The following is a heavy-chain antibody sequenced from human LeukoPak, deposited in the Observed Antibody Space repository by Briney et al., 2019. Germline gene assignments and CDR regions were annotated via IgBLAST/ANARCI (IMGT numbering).Heavy chain of an antibody. J-gene: IGHJ4*02. CDR2: ISGSGGST. CDR1: GCTFSSNW. CDR3: AKVLPNKATGYFDY. Sequence: GGSLRLSCAASGCTFSSNWMNWVRQAPGKGLEWVSAISGSGGSTYYADSVKGRFTISRDNSKNTLYLQMNSLRAEDTAVYYCAKVLPNKATGYFDYWGQGTLVTVSS. D-gene: IGHD2-8*02. V-gene: IGHV3-23*01.